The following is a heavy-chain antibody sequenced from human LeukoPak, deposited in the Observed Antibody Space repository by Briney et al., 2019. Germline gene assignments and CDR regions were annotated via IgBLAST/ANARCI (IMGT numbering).Heavy chain of an antibody. CDR1: GFTFSSYA. CDR3: AKDLTYCSGGSCPGFEY. D-gene: IGHD2-15*01. J-gene: IGHJ4*02. V-gene: IGHV3-30*04. CDR2: ISYDGSNK. Sequence: PGGSLRLSCAASGFTFSSYAMHWVRQAPGKGLEWVAVISYDGSNKYYADSVKGRFTISRDNSKNTLYLQMNSLRAEDTAVYYCAKDLTYCSGGSCPGFEYWGQGTLVTVSS.